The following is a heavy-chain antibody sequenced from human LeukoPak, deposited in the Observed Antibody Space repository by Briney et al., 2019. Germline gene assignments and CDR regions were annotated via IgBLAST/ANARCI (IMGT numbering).Heavy chain of an antibody. J-gene: IGHJ4*02. CDR2: IIPIFGTA. D-gene: IGHD3-22*01. V-gene: IGHV1-69*13. CDR1: GGTFSSYA. Sequence: SVKVSCKASGGTFSSYAISWVRQAPGQGLEWMGGIIPIFGTANYARKFQGRVTITADESTSTAYMELSSLRSEDTAVYYCARSGDSSGYYTGYYFDYWGQGTLVTVSS. CDR3: ARSGDSSGYYTGYYFDY.